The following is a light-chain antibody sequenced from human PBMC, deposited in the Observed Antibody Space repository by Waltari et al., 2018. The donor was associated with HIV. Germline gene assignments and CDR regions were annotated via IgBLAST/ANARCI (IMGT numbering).Light chain of an antibody. Sequence: QSVLTQAPSASGAPGQRVTLSCSGTGSNVGVNFVSWYHQPPGMAPKLLIYSNNGRPSRVPDRFSGSKSGTSASLAISGLRSEDEAVYFCAAWDDSVSGWAFGEGTKVTVL. V-gene: IGLV1-47*01. J-gene: IGLJ2*01. CDR2: SNN. CDR3: AAWDDSVSGWA. CDR1: GSNVGVNF.